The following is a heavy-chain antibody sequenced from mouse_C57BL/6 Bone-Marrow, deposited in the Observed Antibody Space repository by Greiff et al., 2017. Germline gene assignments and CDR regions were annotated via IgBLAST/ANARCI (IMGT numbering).Heavy chain of an antibody. CDR3: ARDGYYGSLVLFDY. V-gene: IGHV1-9*01. CDR1: GYTFTGYW. D-gene: IGHD1-1*01. Sequence: QVQLQQSGPELMKPGASVKLSCKATGYTFTGYWIEWVKQRPGHGLEWIGEILPGSGSTNYTEKFKGKATFTADTSSNTAYMQLSSLTTEDSAIYYGARDGYYGSLVLFDYWGQGTTLTVSS. CDR2: ILPGSGST. J-gene: IGHJ2*01.